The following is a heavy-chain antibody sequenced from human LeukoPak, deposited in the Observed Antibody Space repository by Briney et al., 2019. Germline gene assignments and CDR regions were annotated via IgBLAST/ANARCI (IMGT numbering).Heavy chain of an antibody. CDR2: IVSSGGNT. V-gene: IGHV3-23*01. J-gene: IGHJ4*02. D-gene: IGHD3-16*02. CDR1: GFTFSNYA. CDR3: ARDYMLSWFDY. Sequence: PGGSLRLSCAGSGFTFSNYALSSVRPAPGTGLETLSSIVSSGGNTFYADSVKGRFTISRNNSKNTLYLQMNSLRSEDTAVYFCARDYMLSWFDYWGQGTLVTVSS.